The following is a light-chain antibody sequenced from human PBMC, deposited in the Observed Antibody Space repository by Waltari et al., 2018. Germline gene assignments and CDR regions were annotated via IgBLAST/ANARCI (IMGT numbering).Light chain of an antibody. CDR1: QSVGRS. Sequence: EIVLTQSPGTLSLSPGERATLACRASQSVGRSLAWYQQKPGQAPRLLIYDASRRATGIPDRFSGSGSGTDSSLTISTLEPEDFAVYYCQHYVRLPATFGQGTKVEI. J-gene: IGKJ1*01. CDR2: DAS. CDR3: QHYVRLPAT. V-gene: IGKV3-20*01.